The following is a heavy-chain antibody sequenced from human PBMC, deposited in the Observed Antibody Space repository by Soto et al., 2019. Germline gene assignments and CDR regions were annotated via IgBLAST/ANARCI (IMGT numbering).Heavy chain of an antibody. J-gene: IGHJ5*02. CDR2: IYSGGST. CDR3: AREVAARIGGFDP. Sequence: EVQLVESGGGLVQPGGSLRLSCAASGFTVSSNYMSWVRQAPGKGLEWVSVIYSGGSTYYADSVKGRFTISRDNSKNTLYLQMNSLRAEDTDVYYCAREVAARIGGFDPLGQGTLVTVSS. D-gene: IGHD6-6*01. V-gene: IGHV3-66*01. CDR1: GFTVSSNY.